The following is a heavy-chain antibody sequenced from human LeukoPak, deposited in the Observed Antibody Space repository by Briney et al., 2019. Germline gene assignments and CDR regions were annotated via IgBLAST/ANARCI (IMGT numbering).Heavy chain of an antibody. CDR2: ISSSGSTI. D-gene: IGHD2-15*01. CDR1: GFTFSDYY. J-gene: IGHJ3*02. V-gene: IGHV3-11*01. Sequence: GGSLRLSCAASGFTFSDYYMSWIRQAPGKGLEWVSYISSSGSTIYYADSVKGRFTISRDNAKNSLYLQMNSLRAEDTAVYYCARDEYCSGGSCSPNDDAFDIWGQGTMVTVSS. CDR3: ARDEYCSGGSCSPNDDAFDI.